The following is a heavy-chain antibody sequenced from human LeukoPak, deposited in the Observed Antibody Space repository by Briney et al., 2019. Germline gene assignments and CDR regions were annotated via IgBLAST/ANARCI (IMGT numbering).Heavy chain of an antibody. CDR3: AAPSGSFLAFYYGMDV. CDR2: ISAYNGNT. V-gene: IGHV1-18*01. CDR1: GYTFTSYG. Sequence: ASVKVSCKASGYTFTSYGISWVRQAPGQGLEWMGWISAYNGNTNYAQKLQGRVTMTTDTSTSTAYMELRSLRSDDTAVYYCAAPSGSFLAFYYGMDVWGQGTTVTVSS. D-gene: IGHD1-26*01. J-gene: IGHJ6*02.